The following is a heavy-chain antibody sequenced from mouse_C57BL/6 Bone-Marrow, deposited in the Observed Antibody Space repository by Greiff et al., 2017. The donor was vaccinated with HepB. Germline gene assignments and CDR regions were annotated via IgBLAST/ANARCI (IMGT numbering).Heavy chain of an antibody. CDR2: IYPRSGNT. CDR1: GYTFTSYG. CDR3: ARNPSTTAFDY. J-gene: IGHJ2*01. D-gene: IGHD1-2*01. V-gene: IGHV1-81*01. Sequence: QVQLQQSGAELARPGASVKLSCKASGYTFTSYGISWVKQRPGQGLEWIGEIYPRSGNTYYNEKFKGKATLTADKSSSTAYMELRSLTSEDSAVYFCARNPSTTAFDYWGQGTTLTVSS.